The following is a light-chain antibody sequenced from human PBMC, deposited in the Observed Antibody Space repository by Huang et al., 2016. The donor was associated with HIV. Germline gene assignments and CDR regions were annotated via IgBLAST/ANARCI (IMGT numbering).Light chain of an antibody. CDR2: GAS. V-gene: IGKV3-15*01. CDR3: QQYNNWKT. Sequence: EIVMTQSPATLSVSPGGRATLSCRASPSVSSNLAWYQEKPGQAPRLLIYGASTRATGIPARFSGSGSGTEFTLTISSLQSEDFALYYCQQYNNWKTFGQGTKVEIK. J-gene: IGKJ1*01. CDR1: PSVSSN.